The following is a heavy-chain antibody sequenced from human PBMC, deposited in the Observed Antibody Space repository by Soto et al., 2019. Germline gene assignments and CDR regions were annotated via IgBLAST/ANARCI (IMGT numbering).Heavy chain of an antibody. Sequence: ESGGGLVQPGGSLRLSCAASGFTFSSYWMSWVRQAPGKGLEWVANIKQDGSEKYYVDSVKGRFTISRDNAKNSLYLQMNSLRAEDTAVYYCARTLLRYCSGGSCSGWFDPWGQGTLVTVSS. CDR3: ARTLLRYCSGGSCSGWFDP. V-gene: IGHV3-7*03. CDR2: IKQDGSEK. J-gene: IGHJ5*02. CDR1: GFTFSSYW. D-gene: IGHD2-15*01.